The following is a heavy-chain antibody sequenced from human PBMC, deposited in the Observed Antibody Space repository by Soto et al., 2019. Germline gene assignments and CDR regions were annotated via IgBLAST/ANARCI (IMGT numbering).Heavy chain of an antibody. D-gene: IGHD2-21*02. V-gene: IGHV4-59*01. Sequence: QVRLQESGPGLVKPSETLSLTCTVSGGSISTYYWSCIPQPPGKGLEWIGYMYKTGNTIYNPSLKSRVTISVDTSKNQFSLKLNSVTAADTAVYYCARDLWGYCGADCYPLDVWGQGTTVTVSS. CDR1: GGSISTYY. J-gene: IGHJ6*02. CDR3: ARDLWGYCGADCYPLDV. CDR2: MYKTGNT.